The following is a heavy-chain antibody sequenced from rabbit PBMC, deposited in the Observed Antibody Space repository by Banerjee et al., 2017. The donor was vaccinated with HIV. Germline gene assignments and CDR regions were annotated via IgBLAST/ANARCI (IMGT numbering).Heavy chain of an antibody. D-gene: IGHD2-1*01. CDR1: EFDFRSYY. Sequence: QLKESGGGLVQPGGSLKLSCKASEFDFRSYYITWVRQAPGKGLEWIGYIDPVFGSTYYASWVNGRFTISSHNAQNTLYLQLNSLTAADTATYFCAREGAYDDFDLWGQGTLVTVS. CDR2: IDPVFGST. V-gene: IGHV1S7*01. J-gene: IGHJ4*01. CDR3: AREGAYDDFDL.